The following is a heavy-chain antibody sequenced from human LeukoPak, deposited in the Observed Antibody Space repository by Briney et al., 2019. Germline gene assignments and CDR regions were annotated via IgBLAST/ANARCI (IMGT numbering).Heavy chain of an antibody. V-gene: IGHV1-18*04. Sequence: ASVKVSCKASGYTFTSYGISWVRQAPGQGLEWMGWISAYNGNTNYAQKLQGRVTMTTDTSTSTAYMELRSLRSDDTAVYYCVRVFSDYGSGSYSWFDPWGQGTLVTVSS. CDR1: GYTFTSYG. J-gene: IGHJ5*02. CDR2: ISAYNGNT. D-gene: IGHD3-10*01. CDR3: VRVFSDYGSGSYSWFDP.